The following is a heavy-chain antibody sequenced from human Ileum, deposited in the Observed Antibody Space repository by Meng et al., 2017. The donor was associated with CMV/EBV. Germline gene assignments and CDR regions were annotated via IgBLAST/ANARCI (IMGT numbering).Heavy chain of an antibody. CDR2: IKQDGSEK. CDR1: GFTFSSYW. V-gene: IGHV3-7*01. D-gene: IGHD2-15*01. CDR3: AGYCSGGSCFIAYYGMDV. Sequence: GESLKISCAASGFTFSSYWMSWVRQAPGKGLEWVANIKQDGSEKYYVDSVKGRFTISRDNAKNSLYLQMNSLRAEDTAVYYCAGYCSGGSCFIAYYGMDVWGQGTTVTVSS. J-gene: IGHJ6*02.